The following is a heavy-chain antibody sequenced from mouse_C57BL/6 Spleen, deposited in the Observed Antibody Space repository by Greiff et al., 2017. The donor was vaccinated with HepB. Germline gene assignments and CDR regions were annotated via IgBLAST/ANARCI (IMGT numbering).Heavy chain of an antibody. CDR3: ARVYDYDTNFDY. CDR2: INPNNGGT. D-gene: IGHD2-4*01. J-gene: IGHJ2*01. CDR1: GYTFTDYN. V-gene: IGHV1-18*01. Sequence: VHVKQSGPELVKPGASVKIPCKASGYTFTDYNMDWVKQSHGKSLEWIGDINPNNGGTIYNQKFKGKATLTVDKSSSTAYMELRSLTSEDTAVYYCARVYDYDTNFDYWGQGTTLTVSS.